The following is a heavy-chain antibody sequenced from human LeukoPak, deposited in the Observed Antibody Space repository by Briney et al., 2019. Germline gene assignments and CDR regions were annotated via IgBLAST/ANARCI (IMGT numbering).Heavy chain of an antibody. CDR2: IYRSGST. D-gene: IGHD6-19*01. V-gene: IGHV4-4*07. J-gene: IGHJ4*02. CDR3: ARGGSSGPDY. CDR1: GGSIFSYY. Sequence: KPSETLFLTCSVSGGSIFSYYWSWIPQPAPRGLEWIGRIYRSGSTNYYPSLKSRVTISLDKSKNQFSLILSSVSAADTAVNYCARGGSSGPDYWGQGTLVTVSS.